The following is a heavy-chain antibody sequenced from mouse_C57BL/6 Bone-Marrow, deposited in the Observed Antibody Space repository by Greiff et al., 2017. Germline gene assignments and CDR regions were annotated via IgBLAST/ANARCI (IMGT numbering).Heavy chain of an antibody. D-gene: IGHD1-1*01. CDR2: IDPSDSYT. V-gene: IGHV1-59*01. J-gene: IGHJ1*03. Sequence: VQLQQPGAELVRPGTSVKLSCKASGYTFTSYWMHWVKQRPGQGLEWIGVIDPSDSYTNYNQKFKGKATLTVDTSSSTAYMQLSSLTSDDSAVYYCASSSYYYGSSKGYCDVWGTGTTVTVSS. CDR1: GYTFTSYW. CDR3: ASSSYYYGSSKGYCDV.